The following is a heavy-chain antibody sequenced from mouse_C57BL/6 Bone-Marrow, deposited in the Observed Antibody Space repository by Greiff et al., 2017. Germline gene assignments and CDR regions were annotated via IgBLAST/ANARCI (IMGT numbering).Heavy chain of an antibody. D-gene: IGHD1-1*01. Sequence: EVQLVESGGGLVQPKGSLKLSCAASGFTFNTYAMHWVRQAPGKGLEWVARIRSKSSNYATYYADSVKDRFTISRYDFQSLLYLQMNILKTEDTAMYYCVREGYGSSNWYVDVWGTGTTVTVSS. CDR3: VREGYGSSNWYVDV. CDR1: GFTFNTYA. CDR2: IRSKSSNYAT. J-gene: IGHJ1*03. V-gene: IGHV10-3*01.